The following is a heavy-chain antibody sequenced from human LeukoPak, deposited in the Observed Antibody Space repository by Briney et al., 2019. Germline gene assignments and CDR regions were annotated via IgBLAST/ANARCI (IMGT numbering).Heavy chain of an antibody. Sequence: GGSLRPSCAASGFTFSSYWMSWVRQAPGKGLEWVANIKKDGSEKYYVDSVKGRFTISRDNAKNSLYLQMNSLRAEDTAVYYCARLLVYNSGGEAFDYWGPGTLVTVSS. CDR1: GFTFSSYW. CDR2: IKKDGSEK. CDR3: ARLLVYNSGGEAFDY. D-gene: IGHD3-10*01. J-gene: IGHJ4*02. V-gene: IGHV3-7*01.